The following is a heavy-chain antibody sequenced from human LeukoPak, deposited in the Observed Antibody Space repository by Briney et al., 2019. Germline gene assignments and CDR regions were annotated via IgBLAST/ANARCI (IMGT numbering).Heavy chain of an antibody. CDR3: ARAKSLGLICGGDRPCGMDV. D-gene: IGHD2-21*02. V-gene: IGHV1-69*04. Sequence: ASVKVSCKASGGTFSSYAISWVRQAPGQGLEWMGRIIPILGIANYAQKFQGRVTITADKSTSTAYMELSSLRSEDTAVYYCARAKSLGLICGGDRPCGMDVWGQGTTVTVSS. CDR2: IIPILGIA. J-gene: IGHJ6*02. CDR1: GGTFSSYA.